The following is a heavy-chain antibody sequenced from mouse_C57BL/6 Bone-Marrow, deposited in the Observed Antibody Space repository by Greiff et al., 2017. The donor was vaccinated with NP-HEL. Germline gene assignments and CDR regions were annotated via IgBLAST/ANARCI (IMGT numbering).Heavy chain of an antibody. J-gene: IGHJ4*01. D-gene: IGHD1-1*01. CDR1: GYTFTSYW. Sequence: VQLQQPGAELVKPGASVKMSCKASGYTFTSYWITWVKQRPGQGLGWIGDIYPGSGSTNYNEKFKSKATLTVDTSSSTAYMQLSSLTSEDSAVYYCARAPLYYGSSYDAMDYWGQGTSVTVSS. CDR2: IYPGSGST. V-gene: IGHV1-55*01. CDR3: ARAPLYYGSSYDAMDY.